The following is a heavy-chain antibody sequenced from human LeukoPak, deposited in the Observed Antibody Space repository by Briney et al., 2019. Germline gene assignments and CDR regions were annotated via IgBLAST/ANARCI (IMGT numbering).Heavy chain of an antibody. CDR1: GFAFSTYW. D-gene: IGHD2-15*01. CDR2: INQDGRVK. Sequence: GGSLRLSCAASGFAFSTYWMDWVRQAPGKGLEWVGNINQDGRVKHYVDSVRGRFTISRDNARNSVYLQMSALRVEDTAVCYCTRDIVFWGQGSLVTVSS. J-gene: IGHJ4*02. V-gene: IGHV3-7*01. CDR3: TRDIVF.